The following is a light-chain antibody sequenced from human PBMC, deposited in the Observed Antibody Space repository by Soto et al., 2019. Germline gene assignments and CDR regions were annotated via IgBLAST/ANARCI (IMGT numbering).Light chain of an antibody. CDR1: QSVLYSSNNKNY. V-gene: IGKV4-1*01. J-gene: IGKJ4*01. Sequence: DIVMTQSPDSLAVSLGERATINCKSSQSVLYSSNNKNYVAWYQQRPGQPPKLLIYWTSIRESGVPDRVSGSGYETDFTLAIRSLQSEDVAVYFCQQSYSPPLTFGGGTKVEIK. CDR2: WTS. CDR3: QQSYSPPLT.